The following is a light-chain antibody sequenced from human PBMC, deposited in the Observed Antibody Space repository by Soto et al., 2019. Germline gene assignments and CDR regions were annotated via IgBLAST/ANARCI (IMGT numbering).Light chain of an antibody. CDR3: QQSYSALIT. Sequence: DIQMTQSPSSLSASVGDRVTISCRASQHIGNFLNWYQHKPGKAPNLLIYSASNLETGVPSRFSGSGSGTDFSLTISSLQPDDFAIYDCQQSYSALITFGQGTRLEIK. CDR2: SAS. CDR1: QHIGNF. J-gene: IGKJ5*01. V-gene: IGKV1-39*01.